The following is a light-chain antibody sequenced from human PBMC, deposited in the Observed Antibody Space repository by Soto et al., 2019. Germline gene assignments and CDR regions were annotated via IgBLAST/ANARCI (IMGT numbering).Light chain of an antibody. CDR1: QSVSNY. V-gene: IGKV3-11*01. CDR3: QQRSHGLT. Sequence: DIVLTQNAATLSFSLGYRSTLSCRASQSVSNYVAWYQQRPGQAPRLLIYDASNRATGIPLRFSGSGSGTDFTLTISRLEAEDFAVYYCQQRSHGLTFGGGTKVDIK. J-gene: IGKJ4*01. CDR2: DAS.